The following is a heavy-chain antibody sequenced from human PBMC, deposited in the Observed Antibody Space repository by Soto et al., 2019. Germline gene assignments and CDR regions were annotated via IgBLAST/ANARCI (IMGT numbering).Heavy chain of an antibody. D-gene: IGHD1-26*01. Sequence: QVQLVESGGGVVQPGRSLRLSCAASGFTFSSYAMHWVRQAPGKGLEWVAVISYDGSNKYYADSVKGRFTISRDNSKNTLELQMNSLRAEDTAVYYCARDPWSYGGREAMYYGMDVWGQGTTVTVSS. CDR2: ISYDGSNK. CDR3: ARDPWSYGGREAMYYGMDV. CDR1: GFTFSSYA. J-gene: IGHJ6*02. V-gene: IGHV3-30-3*01.